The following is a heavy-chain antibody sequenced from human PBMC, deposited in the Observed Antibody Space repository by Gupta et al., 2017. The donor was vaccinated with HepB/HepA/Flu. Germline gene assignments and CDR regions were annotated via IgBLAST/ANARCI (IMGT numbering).Heavy chain of an antibody. J-gene: IGHJ4*02. CDR1: GGSISSSSYY. Sequence: QLQLQESGPGLVKPSETLSLTCTVSGGSISSSSYYWGWIRQPPGKGLEWIGSIYYSGSTYYNPSLKSRVTISVDTSKNQFSLKLSSVTAADTAVYYCAGGSGSYYPDFVDYWGQGTLVTVSS. CDR2: IYYSGST. D-gene: IGHD3-10*01. CDR3: AGGSGSYYPDFVDY. V-gene: IGHV4-39*01.